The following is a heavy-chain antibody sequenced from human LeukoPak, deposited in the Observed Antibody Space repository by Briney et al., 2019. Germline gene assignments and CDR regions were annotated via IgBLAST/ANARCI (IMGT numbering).Heavy chain of an antibody. CDR2: IIPNLGTT. D-gene: IGHD3-22*01. J-gene: IGHJ4*02. V-gene: IGHV1-69*04. CDR3: ATTNDGGGYQWGDFFDF. Sequence: SVKVSCKTSGGTSNSHAISWVRQAPGQGLEWMGRIIPNLGTTNRAQNLQDRVTLTADKSTNTAYMELTSLTSDDTAVYYCATTNDGGGYQWGDFFDFWGQGTLVTVSS. CDR1: GGTSNSHA.